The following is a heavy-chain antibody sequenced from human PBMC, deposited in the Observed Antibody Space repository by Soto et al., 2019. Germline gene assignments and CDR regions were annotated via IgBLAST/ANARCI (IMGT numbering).Heavy chain of an antibody. Sequence: ASVKVSCKASGYTFTSYGISWVRQAPGQGLEWMGWISAYNGNTNYAQKLQGRVTMTTDTSTSTAYMELRSLRSDDTAVYYCARDQEGNIAAAPMNYYYYYGMDVWGQGTTVTVSS. CDR1: GYTFTSYG. CDR3: ARDQEGNIAAAPMNYYYYYGMDV. D-gene: IGHD6-13*01. V-gene: IGHV1-18*01. CDR2: ISAYNGNT. J-gene: IGHJ6*02.